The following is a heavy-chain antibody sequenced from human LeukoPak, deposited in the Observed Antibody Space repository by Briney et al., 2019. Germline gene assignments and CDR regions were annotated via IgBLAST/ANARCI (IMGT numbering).Heavy chain of an antibody. CDR1: GFTFSSYA. J-gene: IGHJ6*03. D-gene: IGHD4/OR15-4a*01. V-gene: IGHV3-23*01. Sequence: GGSLRLSCAASGFTFSSYAMSWVRQAPGKGLEWVSAISGSGGSTYYADSVKGRFTISRDNSKNTPYLQMNSLRAEDTAVYYCAKVRYGENYYYYYYMDVWGKGTTVTVSS. CDR3: AKVRYGENYYYYYYMDV. CDR2: ISGSGGST.